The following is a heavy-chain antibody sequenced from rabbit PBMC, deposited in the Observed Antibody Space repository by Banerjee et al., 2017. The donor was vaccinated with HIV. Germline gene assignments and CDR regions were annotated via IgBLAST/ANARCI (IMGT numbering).Heavy chain of an antibody. CDR3: ARSGGTGMYFDF. CDR2: IYAGSGGST. Sequence: QQQLEETGGGLVKPGGTLTLTCKASGFSLSSGHYMCWVRQAPVKGLEWIACIYAGSGGSTYYASWAKGRFTISRTSSTTVTLQMTSLTAADTATYFCARSGGTGMYFDFWGPGTLVTVS. V-gene: IGHV1S45*01. D-gene: IGHD7-1*01. J-gene: IGHJ4*01. CDR1: GFSLSSGHY.